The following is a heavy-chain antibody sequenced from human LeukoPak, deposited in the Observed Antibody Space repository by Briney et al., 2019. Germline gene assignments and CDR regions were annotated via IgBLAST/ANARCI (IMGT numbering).Heavy chain of an antibody. CDR3: ARGDHYDILTGYQTPSHLSDY. J-gene: IGHJ4*02. Sequence: ASVKVSCKASGYTFTAYYVHWVRQAPGQVLEWMGWINPNSGGTNYAQKFQGRVTMTRDTSISTAYMELSRLRSDDTAVYYCARGDHYDILTGYQTPSHLSDYWGQGTLVTVSS. D-gene: IGHD3-9*01. V-gene: IGHV1-2*02. CDR1: GYTFTAYY. CDR2: INPNSGGT.